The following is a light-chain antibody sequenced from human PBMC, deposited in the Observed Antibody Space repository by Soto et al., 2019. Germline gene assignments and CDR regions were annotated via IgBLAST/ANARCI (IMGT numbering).Light chain of an antibody. CDR1: QSLTNSF. CDR2: DTS. CDR3: QQYGSSPST. Sequence: EFVLRQSPGTLSLSPGERSTLSCRASQSLTNSFIAWYQQRPGQAPRLLIYDTSSRASGIPDRFSGSGSGTDFTLTISGLEPEDFAVYYCQQYGSSPSTFGQGTKVDIK. V-gene: IGKV3-20*01. J-gene: IGKJ1*01.